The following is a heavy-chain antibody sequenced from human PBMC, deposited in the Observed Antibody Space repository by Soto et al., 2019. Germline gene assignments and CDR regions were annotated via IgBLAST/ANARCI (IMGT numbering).Heavy chain of an antibody. CDR1: GYTFTDYW. CDR3: ARRLSTGWFFDF. D-gene: IGHD6-19*01. CDR2: IYPGDSDT. V-gene: IGHV5-51*01. J-gene: IGHJ4*02. Sequence: GESLKISCKGSGYTFTDYWIGWVLQLPGKGLEWLGIIYPGDSDTRYSQSFQGQVAFSADKSISTAYLQWSGLKASDTAIYYCARRLSTGWFFDFWGQGTLVTVFS.